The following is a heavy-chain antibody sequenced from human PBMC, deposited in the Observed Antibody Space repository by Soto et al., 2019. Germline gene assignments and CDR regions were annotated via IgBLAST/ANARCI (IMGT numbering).Heavy chain of an antibody. J-gene: IGHJ4*02. CDR2: VNPIVSMS. D-gene: IGHD3-10*01. V-gene: IGHV1-69*02. CDR1: GDTFNFYS. Sequence: QVQLVQSGAEVKRPGSSVKVSCKASGDTFNFYSINWVRQAPGLGREWMGRVNPIVSMSNYAQKFQGRVTMTADKSTSTAYMELSSLRSEDTAIYYCASSYGSGYRAFDYWGPGSPGHRLL. CDR3: ASSYGSGYRAFDY.